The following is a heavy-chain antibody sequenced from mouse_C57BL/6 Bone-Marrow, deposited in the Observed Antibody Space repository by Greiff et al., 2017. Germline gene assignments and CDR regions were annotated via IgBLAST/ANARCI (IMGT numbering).Heavy chain of an antibody. CDR1: GFNIKDDY. CDR2: IDPENGDT. J-gene: IGHJ3*01. V-gene: IGHV14-4*01. CDR3: TRISY. Sequence: EVQGVESGAELVRPGASVKLSCTASGFNIKDDYMHWVKQRPEQGLEWIGWIDPENGDTEYASKFQGKATITVDTSSNTAYLQLSSLTSEDAAVYYCTRISYLGQVTLVTVSA.